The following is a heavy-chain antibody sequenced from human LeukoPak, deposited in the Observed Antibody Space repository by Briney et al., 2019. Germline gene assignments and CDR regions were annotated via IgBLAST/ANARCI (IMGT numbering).Heavy chain of an antibody. D-gene: IGHD3-10*01. CDR1: GFTFDEYG. V-gene: IGHV3-20*04. CDR3: VRGITMFQR. CDR2: ISLNGGST. Sequence: GGSLRLSCAASGFTFDEYGMSWVRQAPGKGLEWVSGISLNGGSTGYADSVEGRFTISRDNAKNSLYLQMNSLRAEDTAFYYCVRGITMFQRWGQGTLVTVSS. J-gene: IGHJ1*01.